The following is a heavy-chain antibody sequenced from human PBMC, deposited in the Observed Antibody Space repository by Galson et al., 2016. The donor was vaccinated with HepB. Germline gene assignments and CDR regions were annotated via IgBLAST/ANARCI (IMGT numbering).Heavy chain of an antibody. V-gene: IGHV3-48*01. Sequence: SLRLSCAASGFTFNSYTMNWVRQAPGKGLEWVSYISRSSASIHYADSVKGLCTISRDNAKNSLYLQMNSRRVEDTAVYYCARDMGNYDDWYFDLWGRGTLVTVSS. CDR1: GFTFNSYT. CDR2: ISRSSASI. CDR3: ARDMGNYDDWYFDL. J-gene: IGHJ2*01. D-gene: IGHD5-12*01.